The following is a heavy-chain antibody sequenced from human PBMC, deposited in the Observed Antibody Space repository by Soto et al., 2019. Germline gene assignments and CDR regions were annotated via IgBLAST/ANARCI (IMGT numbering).Heavy chain of an antibody. CDR1: GFTFSNDW. CDR3: ARERKAEGGMDV. V-gene: IGHV3-74*01. J-gene: IGHJ6*02. Sequence: GSLRLSCTALGFTFSNDWMNWVRQGPGKGLEWVSRIISGGTRVTYAASGKGRFTIARDNARNTPYLEMHSLTAEATAVSYCARERKAEGGMDVWGQGTSVTVSS. CDR2: IISGGTRV.